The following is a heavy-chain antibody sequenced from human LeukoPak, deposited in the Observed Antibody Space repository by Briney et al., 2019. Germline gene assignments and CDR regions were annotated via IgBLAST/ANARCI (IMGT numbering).Heavy chain of an antibody. CDR2: ISGSGGTT. J-gene: IGHJ4*02. CDR3: ARCGSGSYFVDY. CDR1: GFTFSSYA. Sequence: TGGSLRLSCAASGFTFSSYAMGWVRQAPGKGLEWVSGISGSGGTTYYADSVKGRFTISRDKSKDTLYLQMNSLRAEDMAVYYCARCGSGSYFVDYWGQGTLVTVSS. V-gene: IGHV3-23*01. D-gene: IGHD3-10*01.